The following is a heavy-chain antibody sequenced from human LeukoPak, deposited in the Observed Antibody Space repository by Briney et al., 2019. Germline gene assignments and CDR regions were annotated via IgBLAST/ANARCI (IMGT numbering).Heavy chain of an antibody. D-gene: IGHD4-17*01. J-gene: IGHJ6*02. Sequence: ASVTVSCKASGYTFTSYGISWVRQAPGQGLEWVGWISAYNGKTNYAQRLQGRVTMTTDTSTSTAYMELRSLRSDDTAVYYCEKDYGDYIRYYYYYGMDVWGQGTTVSVSS. V-gene: IGHV1-18*01. CDR1: GYTFTSYG. CDR3: EKDYGDYIRYYYYYGMDV. CDR2: ISAYNGKT.